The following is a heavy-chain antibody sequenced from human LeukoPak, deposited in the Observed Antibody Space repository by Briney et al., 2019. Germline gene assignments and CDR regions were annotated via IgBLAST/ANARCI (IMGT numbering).Heavy chain of an antibody. CDR2: ISAYNGNT. V-gene: IGHV1-18*01. D-gene: IGHD3-22*01. CDR1: GYTFTSYG. CDR3: ARVAWGNYYDSSGYYGYFDY. Sequence: ASVKVSCKASGYTFTSYGISWVRQAPGPGLEWMGWISAYNGNTNCAQKLQGRVTMTTDTSTSTAYMELRSLRSDDTAVYYCARVAWGNYYDSSGYYGYFDYWGQGTLVTVSS. J-gene: IGHJ4*02.